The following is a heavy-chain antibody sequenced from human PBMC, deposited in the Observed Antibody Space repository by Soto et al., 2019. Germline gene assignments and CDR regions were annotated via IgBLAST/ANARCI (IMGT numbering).Heavy chain of an antibody. CDR1: GYTFTGYY. V-gene: IGHV1-2*04. J-gene: IGHJ6*02. Sequence: ASVKVSCKASGYTFTGYYMHWVRQAPGQGLEWMGWINPNSGGTNYAQKFQGWVTMTRDTSISTAYMELSRLRSDDTAVYYCARARPNYYYYYGMDVWGQGTTVTVSS. CDR3: ARARPNYYYYYGMDV. CDR2: INPNSGGT.